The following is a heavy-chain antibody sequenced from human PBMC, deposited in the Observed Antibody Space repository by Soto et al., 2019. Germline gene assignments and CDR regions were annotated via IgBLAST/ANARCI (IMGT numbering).Heavy chain of an antibody. CDR2: ISYDGTET. CDR1: GFTFSGYW. V-gene: IGHV3-74*03. Sequence: GASVKVSCAASGFTFSGYWMHWVRQAPGKGLVWVSHISYDGTETTYADSVKGRFTISRDNPKSTLYLQMNSVRAEDTGVYYCARGSEAYYYYYGMDVWGQGTTVTVSS. CDR3: ARGSEAYYYYYGMDV. J-gene: IGHJ6*02.